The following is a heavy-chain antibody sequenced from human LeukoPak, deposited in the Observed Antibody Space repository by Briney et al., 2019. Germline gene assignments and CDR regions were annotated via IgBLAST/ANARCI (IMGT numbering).Heavy chain of an antibody. CDR1: GGSMSGDY. J-gene: IGHJ4*02. CDR2: VFYRGTT. D-gene: IGHD3-10*01. Sequence: SETLSLTCSVSGGSMSGDYWNWVRQTPGKTLEWIGYVFYRGTTNYNPSLKSRVTISVDTSKNQFSLKLSSVTAADTAVYYCARTPYGSGSYLSTPDYWGQGTLVTVSS. V-gene: IGHV4-59*08. CDR3: ARTPYGSGSYLSTPDY.